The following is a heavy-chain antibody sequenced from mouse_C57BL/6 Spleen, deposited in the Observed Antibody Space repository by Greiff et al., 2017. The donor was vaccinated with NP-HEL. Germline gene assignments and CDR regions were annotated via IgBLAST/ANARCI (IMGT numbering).Heavy chain of an antibody. CDR2: INPSNGGT. D-gene: IGHD2-4*01. V-gene: IGHV1-53*01. CDR3: ARGDYDYAMDY. Sequence: VQLQQSGTDLVKPGASVKLSCKASGYTFTSYWMHWVKQRPGQGLEWIGNINPSNGGTNYNEKFKSKATLTVDKSSSTAYMQLSSLTSEDSAVYYCARGDYDYAMDYWGQGTSVTVSS. CDR1: GYTFTSYW. J-gene: IGHJ4*01.